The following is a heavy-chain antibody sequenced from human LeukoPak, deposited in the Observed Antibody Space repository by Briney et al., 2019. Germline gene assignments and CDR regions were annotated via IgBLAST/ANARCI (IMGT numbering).Heavy chain of an antibody. CDR3: AKGAEIDH. J-gene: IGHJ4*02. V-gene: IGHV3-23*01. CDR1: GFNFNNFA. CDR2: MTGPADTT. Sequence: PGGSLRLSCAASGFNFNNFAMGWVRQAPGKGLEWLSAMTGPADTTYYAESVKGRFTISRDYSKSMVFLQMNSLRVEDTAIYYCAKGAEIDHWGQGILVTVSS.